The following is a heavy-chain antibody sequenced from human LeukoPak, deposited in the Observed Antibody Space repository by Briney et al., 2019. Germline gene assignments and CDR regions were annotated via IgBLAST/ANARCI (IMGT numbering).Heavy chain of an antibody. Sequence: SETLSLTCAVYGGSFSGYYWSWIRQPPGKGLEWIGSIYYSGSTYYNPSLKSRVTISVDTSKYQFSLKLSSVTAADTAVYYCARQVDYYGMDVWGQGTTVTVSS. CDR2: IYYSGST. V-gene: IGHV4-34*01. J-gene: IGHJ6*02. CDR1: GGSFSGYY. CDR3: ARQVDYYGMDV.